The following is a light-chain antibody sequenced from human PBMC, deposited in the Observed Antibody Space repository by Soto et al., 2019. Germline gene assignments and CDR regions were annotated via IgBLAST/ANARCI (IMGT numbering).Light chain of an antibody. CDR2: DVT. J-gene: IGLJ2*01. Sequence: QSALTQPASVSASPGQSVTISCTGTSSDIGVYNYVSWYQQHPGKAPKLMIYDVTNRPSGVSNRFSGSKSGNTASLTITGLQAEDEADYSCSSYAGSGTFEIFGGGTKLTVL. V-gene: IGLV2-14*01. CDR1: SSDIGVYNY. CDR3: SSYAGSGTFEI.